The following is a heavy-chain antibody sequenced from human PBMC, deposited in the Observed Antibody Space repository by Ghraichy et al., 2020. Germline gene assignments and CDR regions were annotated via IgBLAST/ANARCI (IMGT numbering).Heavy chain of an antibody. V-gene: IGHV4-59*08. Sequence: SETLSLTCTVSGGSISSYYWSWIRQPPGKELEWIGYIYYSGSTNYNPSLKSRVTISVDTSKNQFSLKLSSVTAADTAVYYCARQDTAMVTFDYWGQGTLVTVSS. D-gene: IGHD5-18*01. CDR1: GGSISSYY. CDR2: IYYSGST. CDR3: ARQDTAMVTFDY. J-gene: IGHJ4*02.